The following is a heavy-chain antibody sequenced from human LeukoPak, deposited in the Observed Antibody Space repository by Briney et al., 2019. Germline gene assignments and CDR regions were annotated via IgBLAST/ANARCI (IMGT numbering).Heavy chain of an antibody. V-gene: IGHV1-69*13. CDR2: IIPIFGTA. CDR3: ARDCSSTSCSPA. CDR1: GGTFSSYA. D-gene: IGHD2-2*01. J-gene: IGHJ5*02. Sequence: GASVNVSCKASGGTFSSYAISWVRQAPGQGLEWMGGIIPIFGTANYAQKFQGRVTITADESTSTAYMELSSLRSEDTAVYYCARDCSSTSCSPAWGQGTLVTVSS.